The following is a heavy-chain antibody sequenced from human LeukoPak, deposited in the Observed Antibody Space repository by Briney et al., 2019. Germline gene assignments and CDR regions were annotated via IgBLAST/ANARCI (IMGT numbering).Heavy chain of an antibody. CDR3: TRDYGHHAFDI. J-gene: IGHJ3*02. D-gene: IGHD4-17*01. Sequence: GGSLRLSCAASGFTFSSYTMTWVRQAPGKGLEWVGFIRSKAYGGTTEYAASVKGRFTISRDDSKSIAYLQMNSLKTEDTAVYYCTRDYGHHAFDIWGQGTMVTVSS. V-gene: IGHV3-49*04. CDR2: IRSKAYGGTT. CDR1: GFTFSSYT.